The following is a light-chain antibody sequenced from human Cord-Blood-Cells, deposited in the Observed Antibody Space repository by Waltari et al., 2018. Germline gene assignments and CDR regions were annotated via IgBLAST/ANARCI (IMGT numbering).Light chain of an antibody. CDR2: DVS. CDR1: SLDVGGCNC. Sequence: QSALTQPRPVSGSPGQSVTISCAATSLDVGGCNCVSWYPQHPGKAPTLMVYDVSKRPAGVPERFSGSKSGHRASLTISGRQAEDDADYYCCSYAGSYTLIFGTGTKVTVL. CDR3: CSYAGSYTLI. J-gene: IGLJ1*01. V-gene: IGLV2-11*01.